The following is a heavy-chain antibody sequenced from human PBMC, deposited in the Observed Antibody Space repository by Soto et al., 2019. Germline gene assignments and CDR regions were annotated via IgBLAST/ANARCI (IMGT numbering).Heavy chain of an antibody. CDR3: ARWYGGSLDY. CDR1: GGSFSGYY. CDR2: INHSGST. Sequence: SETLSLTCAVYGGSFSGYYWSWIRQPPGKGLEWIGEINHSGSTNYNPSLKSRVTISVDTSKNQFSLKLSSVTAADTAVYYCARWYGGSLDYWGQGTLVTVSS. V-gene: IGHV4-34*01. D-gene: IGHD4-17*01. J-gene: IGHJ4*02.